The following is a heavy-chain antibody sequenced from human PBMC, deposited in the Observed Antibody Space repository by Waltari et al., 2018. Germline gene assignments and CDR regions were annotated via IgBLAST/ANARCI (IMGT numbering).Heavy chain of an antibody. V-gene: IGHV3-7*03. Sequence: VQMVESGGGLVQPGGSLRLSCAVTGFSFSDYWMSWVRQDPGEGLEWWAKIKYDGREKYYVESMKGRSRISRENARKSLDLEINSLTVEDTAVYYCARDRARIAARPSWLGPWGQGSLVTVSA. CDR1: GFSFSDYW. CDR2: IKYDGREK. J-gene: IGHJ5*02. D-gene: IGHD6-6*01. CDR3: ARDRARIAARPSWLGP.